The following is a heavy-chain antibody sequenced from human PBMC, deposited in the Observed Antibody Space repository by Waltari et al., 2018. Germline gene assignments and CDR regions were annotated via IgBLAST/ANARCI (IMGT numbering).Heavy chain of an antibody. CDR1: GYTFTSYD. J-gene: IGHJ6*02. CDR3: ARVHILGSYYNYYYGMDV. D-gene: IGHD3-10*01. Sequence: QVQLVQSGAEVKKPGASVKVSCKASGYTFTSYDIHWVRQATRQGLEWMGWMNPKSGNTGYAQKFQGRVTITRNTSISTAYMELSSLRSEDTAVYYCARVHILGSYYNYYYGMDVWGQGTTVTVSS. CDR2: MNPKSGNT. V-gene: IGHV1-8*03.